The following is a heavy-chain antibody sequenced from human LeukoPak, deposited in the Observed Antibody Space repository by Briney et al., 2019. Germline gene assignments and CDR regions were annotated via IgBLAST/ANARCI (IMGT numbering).Heavy chain of an antibody. CDR3: TRDGRWLVGGGAFDI. D-gene: IGHD6-19*01. J-gene: IGHJ3*02. CDR1: GFTFGDYA. Sequence: GGSLRLSCTASGFTFGDYAMSWFRQAPGKGLEWVGFIRSKAYGGTTEYAASVKGRFTISRDDSKSIAYLQMNSLKTEDTAVYYCTRDGRWLVGGGAFDIWGQGTMVTVSS. CDR2: IRSKAYGGTT. V-gene: IGHV3-49*03.